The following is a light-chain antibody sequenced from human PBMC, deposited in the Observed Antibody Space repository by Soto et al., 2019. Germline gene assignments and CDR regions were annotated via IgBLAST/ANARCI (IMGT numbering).Light chain of an antibody. Sequence: EIVLTQSPGTLSLSPGDRATLSCRASQSVNSNFLAWYQQKPGQAPRLLIYGAPSRATGIPDTFSGSGSGTDFTLTISRLEPGDFAVYYCQQYGTSPWTFGQGTKVDIK. CDR2: GAP. V-gene: IGKV3-20*01. CDR1: QSVNSNF. CDR3: QQYGTSPWT. J-gene: IGKJ1*01.